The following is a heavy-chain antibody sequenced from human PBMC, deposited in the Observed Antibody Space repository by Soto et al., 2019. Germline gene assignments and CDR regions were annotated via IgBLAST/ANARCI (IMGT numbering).Heavy chain of an antibody. D-gene: IGHD4-17*01. CDR1: GGSISSYY. CDR3: ASRIHDGYYELDAFDI. CDR2: IYYSGST. J-gene: IGHJ3*02. V-gene: IGHV4-59*08. Sequence: QVQLQESGPGLVKPSETLSLTCTVSGGSISSYYWSWIRQPPGKGLEWIGYIYYSGSTNYNPPLKSRVTLSVDTSKHQFSLKRSSVTAADTAVYYCASRIHDGYYELDAFDIWGQGTMVTVSS.